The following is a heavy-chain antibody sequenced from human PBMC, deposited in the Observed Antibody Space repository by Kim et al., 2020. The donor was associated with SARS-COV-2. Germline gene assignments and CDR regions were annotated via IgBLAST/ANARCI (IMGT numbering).Heavy chain of an antibody. J-gene: IGHJ6*02. V-gene: IGHV3-74*01. CDR1: GFTFSTYW. CDR2: INSDGSSI. Sequence: GGSLRLSCAASGFTFSTYWMTWVRQAPGKGLEWVSRINSDGSSIRYADSVKGRFTVSRDNAKNTLYVQMNSLRADDTGVYYCARDENLLLWFGERYYGMEVWGQGPTVSVSS. CDR3: ARDENLLLWFGERYYGMEV. D-gene: IGHD3-10*01.